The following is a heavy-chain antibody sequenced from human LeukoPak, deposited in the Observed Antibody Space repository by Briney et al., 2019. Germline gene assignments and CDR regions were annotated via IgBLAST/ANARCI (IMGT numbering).Heavy chain of an antibody. CDR2: ISSSSSYI. CDR3: ARDSRIAARGYATLEPFDY. Sequence: GGSLRLSCAASGFTFSSYSMNWVRQAPGKGLEGVSSISSSSSYIYYADSVKGRFTISRDKAKNSLYLQMNSLRAEDTAVYYCARDSRIAARGYATLEPFDYWGQGTLVTVSS. V-gene: IGHV3-21*01. CDR1: GFTFSSYS. D-gene: IGHD6-13*01. J-gene: IGHJ4*02.